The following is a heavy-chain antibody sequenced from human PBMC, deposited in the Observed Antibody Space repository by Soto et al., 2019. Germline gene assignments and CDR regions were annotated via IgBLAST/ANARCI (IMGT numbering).Heavy chain of an antibody. CDR2: INAGNGNT. Sequence: ASVKVSCKASGYTFTIYAMNWVLQAPGQRLEWMGWINAGNGNTKYSQKFQGRVTITRDTSASTAYMELSSLRSEDTAVYYCVRDPGHSHGNTSGKGNLVTVYS. D-gene: IGHD5-18*01. V-gene: IGHV1-3*01. J-gene: IGHJ5*02. CDR1: GYTFTIYA. CDR3: VRDPGHSHGNT.